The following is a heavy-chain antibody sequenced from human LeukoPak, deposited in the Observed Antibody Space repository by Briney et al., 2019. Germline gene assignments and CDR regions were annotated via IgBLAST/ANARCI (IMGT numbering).Heavy chain of an antibody. J-gene: IGHJ4*02. D-gene: IGHD7-27*01. CDR3: ARDLMWGFDY. Sequence: GGSLRLSCAASGFTFSGHAMHWVRQTPGVGLEWVAIIGNDGRDQHYSESVKGRFTISRDSSKNTLFLQLNSLRPEDTALYLCARDLMWGFDYWGQGTLVTVSS. V-gene: IGHV3-30*02. CDR2: IGNDGRDQ. CDR1: GFTFSGHA.